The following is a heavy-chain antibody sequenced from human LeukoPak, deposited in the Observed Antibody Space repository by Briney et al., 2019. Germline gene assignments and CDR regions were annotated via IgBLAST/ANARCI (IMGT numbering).Heavy chain of an antibody. Sequence: SVKVSCKASGGTLSRYAISWVRQAPGPGLEWMGGIIPIFGTANYAQKFQGRVTITTDESTSTAYMELSSLRSEDTAVYYCARSPAQGYCSGGSCYSNAFDIWGQGTMVTVSS. D-gene: IGHD2-15*01. CDR3: ARSPAQGYCSGGSCYSNAFDI. V-gene: IGHV1-69*05. J-gene: IGHJ3*02. CDR2: IIPIFGTA. CDR1: GGTLSRYA.